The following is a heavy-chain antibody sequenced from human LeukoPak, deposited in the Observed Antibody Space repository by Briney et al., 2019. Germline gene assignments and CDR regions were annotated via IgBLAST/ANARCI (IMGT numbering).Heavy chain of an antibody. CDR2: ISYDGSNT. V-gene: IGHV3-30*03. Sequence: PGRSLRLSCAASGFTFSSYGMHWVRQAPGKGLEWVAVISYDGSNTYYADSVKGRFTISRDNAKNTLYLQMNSLRAEDTAVYYCVGVKDFWRENQWGQGTLVTVSS. CDR3: VGVKDFWRENQ. J-gene: IGHJ4*02. D-gene: IGHD3-3*01. CDR1: GFTFSSYG.